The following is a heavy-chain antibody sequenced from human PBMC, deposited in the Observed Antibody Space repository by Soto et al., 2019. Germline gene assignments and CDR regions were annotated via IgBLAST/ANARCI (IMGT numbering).Heavy chain of an antibody. J-gene: IGHJ4*02. Sequence: EVQLLESGGGLVQPGGSLRLSCAASGFTFSSYAMSCVRQAPGKGLEWVSAISGSGGCTYYADSVKGRFTISRDNSKNTLYRQMNSLRAEHTVVYCCAKDASSGWESLWGQGTLVAVSS. D-gene: IGHD6-19*01. CDR1: GFTFSSYA. CDR3: AKDASSGWESL. CDR2: ISGSGGCT. V-gene: IGHV3-23*01.